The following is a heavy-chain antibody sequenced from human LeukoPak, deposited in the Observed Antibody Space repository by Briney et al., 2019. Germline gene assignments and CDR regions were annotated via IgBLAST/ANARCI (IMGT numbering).Heavy chain of an antibody. Sequence: GGSLRLSCAASGFTFTSYSMSWVRQAPGKGLEWVSAVSDGGGSTYYADSVKGRFTISRDNAKNSLYLQMNSLRAEDTAVYYCARIYGGNSYYFDCWGQGTLVTVSS. CDR1: GFTFTSYS. V-gene: IGHV3-23*01. CDR2: VSDGGGST. J-gene: IGHJ4*02. D-gene: IGHD4-23*01. CDR3: ARIYGGNSYYFDC.